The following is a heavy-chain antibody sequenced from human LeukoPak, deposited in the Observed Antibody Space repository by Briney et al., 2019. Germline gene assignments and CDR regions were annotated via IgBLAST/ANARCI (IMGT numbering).Heavy chain of an antibody. D-gene: IGHD3-10*01. J-gene: IGHJ4*02. Sequence: SETLSLTRAVSGGPFSGYFWSWIRQSSGRGLEWIGEIHNGGTTNDNPSLNSRVTISEATSKNQFYLNLSSVTAADTAVYYCARRYYYNLGSFPFDFWGQGTLVTVSS. CDR1: GGPFSGYF. V-gene: IGHV4-34*01. CDR2: IHNGGTT. CDR3: ARRYYYNLGSFPFDF.